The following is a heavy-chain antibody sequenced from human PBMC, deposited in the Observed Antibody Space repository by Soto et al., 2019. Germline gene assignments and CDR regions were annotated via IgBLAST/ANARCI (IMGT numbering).Heavy chain of an antibody. V-gene: IGHV4-34*01. CDR1: VVSFSGYY. J-gene: IGHJ6*01. Sequence: SETLSLTCAFYVVSFSGYYWSCIRHPPGKGLEWIGEINHSGSTNYNPSLKSRVTISVDTSKNQFSLKLSSVTAADTAVYYCARGLATYYHYYGMHVWGQGTTGNVSS. CDR3: ARGLATYYHYYGMHV. CDR2: INHSGST.